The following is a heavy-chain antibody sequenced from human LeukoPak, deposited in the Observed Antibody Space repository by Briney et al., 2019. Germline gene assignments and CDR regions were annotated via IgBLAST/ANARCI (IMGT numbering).Heavy chain of an antibody. Sequence: TGGSLRLSCAASGFTFSSYGMHWVRRAPGKGLEWVAVISYDGSNKYYADSVKGRFTISRDNSKNTLYLQMNSLRAEDTAVYYCAREMYSGSFDDAFDIWGQGTMVTVSS. CDR1: GFTFSSYG. CDR3: AREMYSGSFDDAFDI. CDR2: ISYDGSNK. D-gene: IGHD1-26*01. J-gene: IGHJ3*02. V-gene: IGHV3-30*03.